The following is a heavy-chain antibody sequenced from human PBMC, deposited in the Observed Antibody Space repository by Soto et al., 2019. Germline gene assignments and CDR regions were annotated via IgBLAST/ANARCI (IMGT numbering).Heavy chain of an antibody. V-gene: IGHV3-7*01. CDR3: ARVEIAADAFDI. Sequence: GGSLRLSCAASGFTFSSYWMSWVRQAPGKGLEWVANIKQDGSEKFYVDSVKGRFTISRANAKNSLYLQMNSLRAEDTAVYSCARVEIAADAFDIWGQGTMVAVSS. CDR1: GFTFSSYW. D-gene: IGHD6-13*01. CDR2: IKQDGSEK. J-gene: IGHJ3*02.